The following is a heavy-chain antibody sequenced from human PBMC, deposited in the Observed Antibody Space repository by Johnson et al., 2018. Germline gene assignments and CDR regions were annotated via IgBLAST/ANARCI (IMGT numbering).Heavy chain of an antibody. V-gene: IGHV1-69*09. J-gene: IGHJ1*01. Sequence: QVQLVQSGAEVKKXGSSVKVSCKASGGTFSSYTISWVRQAPGQGLEWMGRIIPILGIANYAQKFQGRVTITADKSTSTAYMELSSLRSEETAVYYCARGHSSGWAEYFQHWGQGTLVTVSS. CDR1: GGTFSSYT. D-gene: IGHD6-19*01. CDR3: ARGHSSGWAEYFQH. CDR2: IIPILGIA.